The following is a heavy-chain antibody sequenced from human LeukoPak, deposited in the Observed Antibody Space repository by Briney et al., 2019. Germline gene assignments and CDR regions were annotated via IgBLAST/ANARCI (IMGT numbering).Heavy chain of an antibody. CDR2: ISGSGGST. Sequence: GGSLRLSCAASGFIFSSDAMSWLRQVPGKGLEWVSAISGSGGSTYYADSVKGRFTISRDNSKNTLYLQMNSLRAEDTAVNYCAKAMSYYYYYYGMDVWGQGTTVTVSS. CDR1: GFIFSSDA. D-gene: IGHD5/OR15-5a*01. CDR3: AKAMSYYYYYYGMDV. V-gene: IGHV3-23*01. J-gene: IGHJ6*02.